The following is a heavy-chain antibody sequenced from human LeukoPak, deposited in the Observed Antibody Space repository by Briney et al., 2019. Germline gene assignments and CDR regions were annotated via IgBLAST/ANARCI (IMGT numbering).Heavy chain of an antibody. V-gene: IGHV3-15*01. Sequence: KPGGSLRLSCAAFGFTFSNAWLSWVRQAPGKGLEWVGRIKSKTDGGTTDYAAPVKGRFTISRDDSKTTLYLQMNSLKTEDTAVYYCTTDDPRWYAYWGQGTLVTVSS. J-gene: IGHJ4*02. CDR2: IKSKTDGGTT. D-gene: IGHD6-13*01. CDR3: TTDDPRWYAY. CDR1: GFTFSNAW.